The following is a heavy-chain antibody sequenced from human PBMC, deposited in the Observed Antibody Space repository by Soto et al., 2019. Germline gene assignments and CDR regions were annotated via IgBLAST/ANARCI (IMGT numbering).Heavy chain of an antibody. J-gene: IGHJ4*02. D-gene: IGHD6-13*01. CDR3: ARAAGYSSSSASLDY. V-gene: IGHV3-30-3*01. CDR2: ISYDGSNK. CDR1: GFTFSSYA. Sequence: QVQLVESGGGVVQPGRSLRLSCAASGFTFSSYAMHWVRQAPGKGLEWVAVISYDGSNKYYADSVKGRFTISRDNSKNTLYLQMNRLRAEDTDVYYCARAAGYSSSSASLDYWGQGTLVTVSS.